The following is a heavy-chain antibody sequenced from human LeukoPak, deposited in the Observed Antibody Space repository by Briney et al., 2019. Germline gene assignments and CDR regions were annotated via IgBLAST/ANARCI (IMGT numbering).Heavy chain of an antibody. CDR1: GFTFSDHY. CDR2: IYSGGST. CDR3: TSGYSYGYVDY. Sequence: PGGSLRLSCAASGFTFSDHYMDWVRQAPGKGLEWVSVIYSGGSTYYADSVKGRFTISRDNSKNTLYLQMNSLRAEDTAIYYCTSGYSYGYVDYWGQGTLVTVSS. V-gene: IGHV3-66*01. J-gene: IGHJ4*02. D-gene: IGHD5-18*01.